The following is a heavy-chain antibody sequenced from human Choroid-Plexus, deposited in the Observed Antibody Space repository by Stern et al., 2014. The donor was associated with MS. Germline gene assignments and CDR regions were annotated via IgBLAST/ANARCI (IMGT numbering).Heavy chain of an antibody. CDR2: VSHDGSYK. Sequence: QVQLVESGGGVVQPGRPLRLSCVASGFTFGSCAMHWVRQAPGKGLERGGGVSHDGSYKYYADSVKGRFTISRDNSQNTLYMQMSSLRPEDTAVYYCAKDRQYLTYFFDHWGQGSLVTVSS. D-gene: IGHD2/OR15-2a*01. CDR3: AKDRQYLTYFFDH. V-gene: IGHV3-30*18. J-gene: IGHJ5*02. CDR1: GFTFGSCA.